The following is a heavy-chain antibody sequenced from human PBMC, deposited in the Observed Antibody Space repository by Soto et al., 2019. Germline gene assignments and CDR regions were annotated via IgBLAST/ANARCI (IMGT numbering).Heavy chain of an antibody. J-gene: IGHJ4*02. Sequence: SETLSLTCTFSGGSISSYYWSWIRQPPGKGLEWIGYIYYSGSTNYNPSLKSRVTISVDTSKNQFSLKLSSVTAADTAVYYCARPTYNSGSPFDYWGQGTLVTVSS. V-gene: IGHV4-59*01. CDR1: GGSISSYY. D-gene: IGHD1-20*01. CDR3: ARPTYNSGSPFDY. CDR2: IYYSGST.